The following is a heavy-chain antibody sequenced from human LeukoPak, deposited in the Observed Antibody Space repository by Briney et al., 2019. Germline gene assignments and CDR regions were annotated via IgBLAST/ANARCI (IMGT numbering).Heavy chain of an antibody. D-gene: IGHD6-19*01. Sequence: PGGSLRLSCAASGFTFSSYAMHWVRQAPGKGLEYVSAISSNGGSTYYANSVKGRFTISRDNSKNTLYLQMGSLRAEDMAVYYCARGHSSGWYYFDYWGQGTLVTVSS. V-gene: IGHV3-64*01. CDR3: ARGHSSGWYYFDY. J-gene: IGHJ4*02. CDR1: GFTFSSYA. CDR2: ISSNGGST.